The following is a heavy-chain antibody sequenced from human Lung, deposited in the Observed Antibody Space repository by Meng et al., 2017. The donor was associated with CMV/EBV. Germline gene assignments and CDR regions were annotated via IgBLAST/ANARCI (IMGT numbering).Heavy chain of an antibody. Sequence: YTFSGYYMHWGRQAPGQGLEWMGWINANSGGTNYAQKFQGRVTVTRDTSISTAYMELSRMRSDDTAVYYCARAGDCSGGRCSGWFDPWGQGTLVTVSS. D-gene: IGHD2-15*01. CDR2: INANSGGT. CDR1: YTFSGYY. V-gene: IGHV1-2*02. CDR3: ARAGDCSGGRCSGWFDP. J-gene: IGHJ5*02.